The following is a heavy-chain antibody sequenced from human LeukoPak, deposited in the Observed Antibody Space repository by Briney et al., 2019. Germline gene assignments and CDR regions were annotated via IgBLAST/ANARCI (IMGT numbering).Heavy chain of an antibody. CDR1: GFTFSSYW. Sequence: GGSLRLSCAASGFTFSSYWMSWVRQAPGKGLEGVANIKQDGSEKYYVDSVKGRFTISRDNAKNSLYLRMNSLRAEDTAVYYCARRVLYYDSSGYGTYYYYMDVWGKGTTVTVSS. CDR3: ARRVLYYDSSGYGTYYYYMDV. J-gene: IGHJ6*03. CDR2: IKQDGSEK. D-gene: IGHD3-22*01. V-gene: IGHV3-7*01.